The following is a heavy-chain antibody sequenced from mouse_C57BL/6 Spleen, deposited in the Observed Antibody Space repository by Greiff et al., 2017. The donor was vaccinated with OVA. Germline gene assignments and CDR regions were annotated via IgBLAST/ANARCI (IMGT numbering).Heavy chain of an antibody. J-gene: IGHJ4*01. CDR3: ARKSSGFIYAMDY. D-gene: IGHD3-2*02. CDR2: IDPSDSYT. Sequence: QVQLQQPGAELVRPGPSVKLSCKASGYTFTSYWMHWVKQRPGQGLEWIGVIDPSDSYTNYNQKFKGKATLTVDTSSSTAYMQLSSLTSEDSAVYYCARKSSGFIYAMDYWGQGTSVTVSS. CDR1: GYTFTSYW. V-gene: IGHV1-59*01.